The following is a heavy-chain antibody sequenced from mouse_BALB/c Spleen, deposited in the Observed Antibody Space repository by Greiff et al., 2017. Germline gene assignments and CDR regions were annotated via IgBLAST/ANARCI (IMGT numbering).Heavy chain of an antibody. Sequence: EVQGVESGGGLVQPGGSRKLSCAASGFTFSSFGMHWVRQAPEKGLEWVAYISSGSSTIYYADTVKGRFTISRDNPKTTLFLQMTSLRSEDTAMYYCARSGRYYAMDYWGQGTSVTVSS. CDR1: GFTFSSFG. D-gene: IGHD4-1*01. J-gene: IGHJ4*01. V-gene: IGHV5-17*02. CDR3: ARSGRYYAMDY. CDR2: ISSGSSTI.